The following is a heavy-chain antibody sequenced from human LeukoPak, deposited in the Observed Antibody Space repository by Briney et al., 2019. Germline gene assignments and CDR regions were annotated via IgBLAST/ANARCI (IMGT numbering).Heavy chain of an antibody. Sequence: SCKVSGYTLTELSMHWVRQAPGKGLEWVSSISSSSSYIYYADSVKGRFTISRDNARNTLYLQMNSLRADDTALYYCTRGSGYSPLFDCWGQGTLVTVSS. CDR1: GYTLTELS. V-gene: IGHV3-21*04. CDR2: ISSSSSYI. D-gene: IGHD2-15*01. CDR3: TRGSGYSPLFDC. J-gene: IGHJ4*02.